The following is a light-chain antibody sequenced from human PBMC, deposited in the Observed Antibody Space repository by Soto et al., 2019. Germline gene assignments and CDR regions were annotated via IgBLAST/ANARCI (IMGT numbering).Light chain of an antibody. Sequence: QSPATLSASPGERVTLSCRATQSVTYNLAWYQQKPGQAPRLLIYGASTRPTGIPARFSGRGSGTEFTLTITSLQSEDFAVYYCQQYNDWLWTFGQGTKVDIK. J-gene: IGKJ1*01. CDR2: GAS. V-gene: IGKV3-15*01. CDR3: QQYNDWLWT. CDR1: QSVTYN.